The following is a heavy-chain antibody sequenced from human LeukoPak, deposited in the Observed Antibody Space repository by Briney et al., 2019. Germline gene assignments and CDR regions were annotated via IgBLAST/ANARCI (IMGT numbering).Heavy chain of an antibody. Sequence: SETLSLTCTVSGGSISSSSYYWGWIRQPPGKGLEWIGSIYYSGSTYYNPSLKSRVTISVDTSKNQFSLKLSSVTAADTAVYYCASEGAAMVPERPPVRYFDYWAREPWSPSPQ. D-gene: IGHD5-18*01. J-gene: IGHJ4*02. V-gene: IGHV4-39*07. CDR1: GGSISSSSYY. CDR3: ASEGAAMVPERPPVRYFDY. CDR2: IYYSGST.